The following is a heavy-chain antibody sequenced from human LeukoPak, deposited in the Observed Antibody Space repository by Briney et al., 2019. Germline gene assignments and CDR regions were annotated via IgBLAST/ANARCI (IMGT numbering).Heavy chain of an antibody. CDR1: GYTFTSYG. Sequence: ASVKVSCKASGYTFTSYGISWVRQAPGQGLEWMGWINPNSGGTNYAQKFQGRVTMTRDTSTSTAYMELSRLRSDDTAVYYCARAEMATITDYWGQGTLVTVSS. D-gene: IGHD5-24*01. CDR2: INPNSGGT. CDR3: ARAEMATITDY. V-gene: IGHV1-2*02. J-gene: IGHJ4*02.